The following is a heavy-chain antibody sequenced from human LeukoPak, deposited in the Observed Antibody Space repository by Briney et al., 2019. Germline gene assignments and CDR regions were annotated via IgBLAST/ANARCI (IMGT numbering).Heavy chain of an antibody. Sequence: PGGSLRLSCAASGFTFSAYSMNWVRQAPGKGLEWVSSITGSSDYISYADSLKGRFTISRDNAKNSLYLQMNSLRAEDTAVYYCARDGYNLDWGQGTLVTVSS. CDR1: GFTFSAYS. V-gene: IGHV3-21*01. J-gene: IGHJ4*02. CDR2: ITGSSDYI. D-gene: IGHD5-24*01. CDR3: ARDGYNLD.